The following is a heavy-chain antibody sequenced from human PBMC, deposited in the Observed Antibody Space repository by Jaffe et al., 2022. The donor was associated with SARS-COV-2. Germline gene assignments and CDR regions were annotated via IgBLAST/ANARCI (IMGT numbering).Heavy chain of an antibody. CDR1: GFTFSSYE. CDR3: AREYYYDSSGYYD. Sequence: EVQLVESGGGLVQPGGSLRLSCAASGFTFSSYEMNWVRQAPGKGLEWVSYISSSGSTIYYADSVKGRFTISRDNAKNSLYLQMNSLRAEDTAVYYCAREYYYDSSGYYDWGQGTLVTVSS. V-gene: IGHV3-48*03. D-gene: IGHD3-22*01. J-gene: IGHJ4*02. CDR2: ISSSGSTI.